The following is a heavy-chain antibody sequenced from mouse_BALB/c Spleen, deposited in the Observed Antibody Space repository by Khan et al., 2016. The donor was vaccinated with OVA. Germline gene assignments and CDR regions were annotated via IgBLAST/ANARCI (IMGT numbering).Heavy chain of an antibody. CDR3: VYGSSYWYFDV. Sequence: VQRKESGAELVKPGASVKLSCTASGFNIKDTYMHWVKQRPEQGLEWIGRIDPANGNTKYDPKFQGKATITADTSSNTAYLQLSSLTSEDTAVYYCVYGSSYWYFDVWGAGTTVTVSS. J-gene: IGHJ1*01. D-gene: IGHD1-1*01. V-gene: IGHV14-3*02. CDR2: IDPANGNT. CDR1: GFNIKDTY.